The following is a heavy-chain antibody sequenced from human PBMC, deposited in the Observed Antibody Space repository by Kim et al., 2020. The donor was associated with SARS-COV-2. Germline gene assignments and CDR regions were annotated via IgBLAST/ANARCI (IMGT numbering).Heavy chain of an antibody. V-gene: IGHV7-4-1*02. CDR3: AREGSIHQRPTYWFDP. J-gene: IGHJ5*02. Sequence: ASVKVSCKASGYTFTSYAMNWVRQAPGQGLEWMGWINTNTGNPTYAQGFTGRFVFSLDTSVSTAYLQISSLKAEDTAVYYCAREGSIHQRPTYWFDPWGQGTLVTVSS. D-gene: IGHD2-2*01. CDR1: GYTFTSYA. CDR2: INTNTGNP.